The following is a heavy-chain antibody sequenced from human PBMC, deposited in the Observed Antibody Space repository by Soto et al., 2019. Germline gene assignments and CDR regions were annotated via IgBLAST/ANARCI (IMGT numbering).Heavy chain of an antibody. CDR1: GYTLTELS. Sequence: ASVKVSSKVSGYTLTELSMHWVRQAPGKGLEWMGGFDPEDGETIYAQKFQGRVTMTEDTSTDTAYMELSSLRSEDTAVYYCATPPRVFGDYYYYDMDVWGQGTTVTVSS. J-gene: IGHJ6*02. V-gene: IGHV1-24*01. CDR2: FDPEDGET. CDR3: ATPPRVFGDYYYYDMDV. D-gene: IGHD3-16*01.